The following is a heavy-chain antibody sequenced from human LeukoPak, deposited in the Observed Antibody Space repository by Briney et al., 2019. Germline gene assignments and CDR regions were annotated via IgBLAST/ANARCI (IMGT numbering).Heavy chain of an antibody. CDR3: ARNYAYSSSSADYYYYYYMDV. Sequence: SETLSLTCTVSGGSIISYYWSWIRQSPQKGLEWIAYIHSSGKTNYNPSLKSRVTISVDTSKNQFSLKLSSVTAADTAVYYCARNYAYSSSSADYYYYYYMDVWGKGTTVTVSS. D-gene: IGHD6-6*01. V-gene: IGHV4-59*12. J-gene: IGHJ6*03. CDR1: GGSIISYY. CDR2: IHSSGKT.